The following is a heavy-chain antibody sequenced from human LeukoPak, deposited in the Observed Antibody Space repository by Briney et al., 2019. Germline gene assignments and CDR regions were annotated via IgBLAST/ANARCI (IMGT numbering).Heavy chain of an antibody. D-gene: IGHD2-15*01. CDR2: IYCTGST. CDR3: ATYCSGGNCYRYYFDY. V-gene: IGHV4-31*03. Sequence: SETLSLTCTVSGGSISSGGYYWSWIRQHPGKGLEWIGYIYCTGSTYYDPSLKSRVSISLDTSQNQLSLKLNSVTAADTAVYYCATYCSGGNCYRYYFDYWGQGTLVTVSS. J-gene: IGHJ4*02. CDR1: GGSISSGGYY.